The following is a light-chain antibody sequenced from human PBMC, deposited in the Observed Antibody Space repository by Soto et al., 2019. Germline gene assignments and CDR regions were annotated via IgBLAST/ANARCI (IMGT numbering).Light chain of an antibody. CDR2: GAS. CDR3: QQYNNWPRT. Sequence: EIVMTQSPATLSVSPGERATLSCRASQSVSNNLAWYQQKPGQAPRLLIYGASTRATGIPARFSGSGSGTELTPTISSLLSEDFAVYYCQQYNNWPRTFGQGTKVEIK. J-gene: IGKJ1*01. CDR1: QSVSNN. V-gene: IGKV3-15*01.